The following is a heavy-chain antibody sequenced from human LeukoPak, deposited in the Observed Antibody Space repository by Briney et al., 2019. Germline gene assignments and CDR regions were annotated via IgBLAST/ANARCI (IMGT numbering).Heavy chain of an antibody. CDR2: IRYDGSNK. J-gene: IGHJ4*02. CDR1: GSTFSSYG. V-gene: IGHV3-30*02. Sequence: GGSLRLSCAASGSTFSSYGMHWVRQAPGKGLEWVAFIRYDGSNKYYADSVKGRFTISRDNSKNTLYLQMNSLRAEDTAVYYCASDSSGWSAFDYWGQGTLVTVSS. CDR3: ASDSSGWSAFDY. D-gene: IGHD6-19*01.